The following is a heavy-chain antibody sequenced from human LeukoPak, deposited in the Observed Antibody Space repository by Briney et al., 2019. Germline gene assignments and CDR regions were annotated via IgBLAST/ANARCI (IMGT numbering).Heavy chain of an antibody. CDR1: GYTFTGYY. Sequence: ASVKVSCKASGYTFTGYYMHWVRQAPGQGLEWMGWINPNSGGTNYAQKFQGRVTMTRDTSISTAYMELSRLRSDGTAVYYCARDEAAIGLDSWFDPWGQGTLVTVYS. CDR3: ARDEAAIGLDSWFDP. CDR2: INPNSGGT. J-gene: IGHJ5*02. D-gene: IGHD2-2*03. V-gene: IGHV1-2*02.